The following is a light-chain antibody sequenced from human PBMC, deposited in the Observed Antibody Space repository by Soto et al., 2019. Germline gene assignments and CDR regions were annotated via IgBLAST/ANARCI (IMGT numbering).Light chain of an antibody. Sequence: QPVLTQSSSASASLGSSVKLTCTLSSGHSSYIIAWHQQQPGKAPRYFMNLEGSGSFNKGSGVPDRFSGSSSGADRYLTISNLQFEDEADYYCETWDINTHVVFGGGTKLTVL. V-gene: IGLV4-60*02. CDR2: LEGSGSF. CDR3: ETWDINTHVV. CDR1: SGHSSYI. J-gene: IGLJ2*01.